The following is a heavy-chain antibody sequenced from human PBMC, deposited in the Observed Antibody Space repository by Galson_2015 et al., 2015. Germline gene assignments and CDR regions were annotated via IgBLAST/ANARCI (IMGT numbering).Heavy chain of an antibody. V-gene: IGHV3-7*01. D-gene: IGHD1-26*01. CDR1: GFTFSSYW. Sequence: SLRLSCAASGFTFSSYWMSWVRQAPDKGPEWVANLNQDGSRIHYADSVKGRFTISRDNAKKSLYLQMNSLRGEDTAMYYCARDENSGSYTAPFFDYWGQGTPVTVSS. J-gene: IGHJ4*02. CDR3: ARDENSGSYTAPFFDY. CDR2: LNQDGSRI.